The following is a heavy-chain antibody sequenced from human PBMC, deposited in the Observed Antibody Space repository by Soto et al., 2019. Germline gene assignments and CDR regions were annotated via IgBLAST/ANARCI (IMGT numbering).Heavy chain of an antibody. V-gene: IGHV5-51*01. J-gene: IGHJ5*02. D-gene: IGHD6-13*01. CDR1: GYSFTSYW. CDR3: AISGYSSSWYLGDWFDP. Sequence: PGESLKISCKGSGYSFTSYWIVWVRQMPGKGLEWMGIIYPGDSDTRYSPSFQGQVTISADKSISTAYLQWSSLKASDTAMYYCAISGYSSSWYLGDWFDPWGQGTLVTVSS. CDR2: IYPGDSDT.